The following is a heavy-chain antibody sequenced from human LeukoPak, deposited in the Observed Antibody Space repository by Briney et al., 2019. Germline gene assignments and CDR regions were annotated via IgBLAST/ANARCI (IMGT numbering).Heavy chain of an antibody. J-gene: IGHJ4*02. D-gene: IGHD6-19*01. CDR2: IRQDGSEK. CDR3: ARDPSYSSGWEDY. V-gene: IGHV3-7*01. Sequence: GGSLRLSCAASGFTFSSYWMTWVRQAPGKGLEWVANIRQDGSEKYYVDSVRGRFTISRDNAKNTLYLQMNSLRAEDTAVYYCARDPSYSSGWEDYWGQGTLVTVSS. CDR1: GFTFSSYW.